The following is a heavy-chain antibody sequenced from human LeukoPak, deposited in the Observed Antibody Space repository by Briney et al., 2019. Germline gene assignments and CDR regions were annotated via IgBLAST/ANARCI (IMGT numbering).Heavy chain of an antibody. D-gene: IGHD2-15*01. J-gene: IGHJ4*02. V-gene: IGHV3-23*01. Sequence: GGSLRLSCVVSGITLSNYGMSWVRQAPGKGLEWVAGISDRGGSTNYADSVKGRFTISRDNPKNTLYLQMDSLRSEDTAVYFCAKRGVVIRAVLVVGFHKEAYYFDSWGQGALVTVSS. CDR1: GITLSNYG. CDR3: AKRGVVIRAVLVVGFHKEAYYFDS. CDR2: ISDRGGST.